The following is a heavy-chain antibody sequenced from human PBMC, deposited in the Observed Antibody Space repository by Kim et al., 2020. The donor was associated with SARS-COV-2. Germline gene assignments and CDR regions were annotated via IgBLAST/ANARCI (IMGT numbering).Heavy chain of an antibody. CDR3: AKSGYSSSWYFFGY. V-gene: IGHV3-23*01. D-gene: IGHD6-13*01. Sequence: ADSVKGRFTSARDNSKNTLYLQMNSLRAEDTAVYYCAKSGYSSSWYFFGYWGQGTLVTVSS. J-gene: IGHJ4*02.